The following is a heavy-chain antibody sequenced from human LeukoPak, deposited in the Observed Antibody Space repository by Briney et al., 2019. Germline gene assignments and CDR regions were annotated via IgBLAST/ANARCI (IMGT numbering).Heavy chain of an antibody. CDR1: GGSFSGYY. V-gene: IGHV4-34*01. CDR3: ARRRREVLRYSYGPSFDY. D-gene: IGHD5-18*01. J-gene: IGHJ4*02. Sequence: SETLSLTCAVYGGSFSGYYWSWIRQPPGKGLEWIGEINHSGSTNYNPSLKSRVTISVDTSKNQFSLKLSSVTAADTAVYYCARRRREVLRYSYGPSFDYWGQGTLVTVSS. CDR2: INHSGST.